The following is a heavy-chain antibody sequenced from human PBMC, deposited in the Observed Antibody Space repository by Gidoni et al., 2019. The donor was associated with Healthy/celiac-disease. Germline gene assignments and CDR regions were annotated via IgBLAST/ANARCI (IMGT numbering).Heavy chain of an antibody. Sequence: EVLLVDSGGGLVKPGGSLRLSCAASGFTFSSSSMNWVRQAPGKGLEWGASMRRRSSYIYYADSVKGRFTISRDNAKNSLYLQMNSLRAEDTAVYYCARDRAAAGTYDHYYYGMDVWGQGTTVTVSS. V-gene: IGHV3-21*01. D-gene: IGHD6-13*01. J-gene: IGHJ6*02. CDR3: ARDRAAAGTYDHYYYGMDV. CDR1: GFTFSSSS. CDR2: MRRRSSYI.